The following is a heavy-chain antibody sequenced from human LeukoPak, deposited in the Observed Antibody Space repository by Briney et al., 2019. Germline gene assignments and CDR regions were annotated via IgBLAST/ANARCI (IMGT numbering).Heavy chain of an antibody. V-gene: IGHV4-4*07. CDR3: AKNVYTNSWAHFFDY. Sequence: SETLSLTCTVSGGSISSYYWSWIRQPAGKGLEWIGRIYTSGSSNYNPSLKSRVTMSVDTSKNQFSLKLSSVIAADTAVYYCAKNVYTNSWAHFFDYWGQGTLVTVSS. J-gene: IGHJ4*02. CDR2: IYTSGSS. CDR1: GGSISSYY. D-gene: IGHD6-6*01.